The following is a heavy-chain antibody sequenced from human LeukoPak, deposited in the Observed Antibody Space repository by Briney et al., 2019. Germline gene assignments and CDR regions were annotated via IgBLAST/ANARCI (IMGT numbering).Heavy chain of an antibody. CDR2: ISGSGGAT. CDR3: AKTVVTAIRGGFDY. D-gene: IGHD2-21*02. Sequence: PGRYLKLSCAASGFTFSSYAMTWVRQAPGKGLEWVSAISGSGGATYYADSVKGRFTVSGDNSKNALYVQMNSLRAEDTAVYYCAKTVVTAIRGGFDYWGRGTLVTVSS. V-gene: IGHV3-23*01. J-gene: IGHJ4*02. CDR1: GFTFSSYA.